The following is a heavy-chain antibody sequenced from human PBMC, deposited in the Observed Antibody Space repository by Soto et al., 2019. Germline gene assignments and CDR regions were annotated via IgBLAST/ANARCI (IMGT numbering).Heavy chain of an antibody. Sequence: QVQLQESGPGLVKPSETLSLTCTVSGGAISSYYWRWIRQPPGKGLEWIGYIYYSGSTNYNPSLKSRVTISVDTSKNQFSLKLSSVTAADTAVYYCARRKAFDYWGQGTLVTVSS. V-gene: IGHV4-59*08. CDR3: ARRKAFDY. CDR1: GGAISSYY. J-gene: IGHJ4*02. CDR2: IYYSGST.